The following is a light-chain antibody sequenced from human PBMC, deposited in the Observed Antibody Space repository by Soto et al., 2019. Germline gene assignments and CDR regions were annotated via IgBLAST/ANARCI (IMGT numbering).Light chain of an antibody. CDR3: TSYTISNSVV. J-gene: IGLJ2*01. CDR2: EVT. CDR1: SSDVGGYDY. Sequence: QSALTQPASVSGSPGQSITISCTGTSSDVGGYDYVSWYQQHPGKAPKLVIYEVTNRPSGVSNRFSGSKSGNTASLTISGLQAEDEADYYCTSYTISNSVVFGGGTKLTVL. V-gene: IGLV2-14*01.